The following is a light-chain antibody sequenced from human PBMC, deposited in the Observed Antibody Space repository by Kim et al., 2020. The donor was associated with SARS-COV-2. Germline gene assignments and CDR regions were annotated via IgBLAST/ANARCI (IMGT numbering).Light chain of an antibody. CDR1: TGAVTSAHY. CDR3: LLRYDNIWV. J-gene: IGLJ3*02. Sequence: PGGTVTLTCGSSTGAVTSAHYPHWFQQKPGQVPKTLIFDINNKHSWTPARMSGSLLGGKAALTLSGAQPDDEADYYCLLRYDNIWVFGGGTQLTVL. CDR2: DIN. V-gene: IGLV7-46*01.